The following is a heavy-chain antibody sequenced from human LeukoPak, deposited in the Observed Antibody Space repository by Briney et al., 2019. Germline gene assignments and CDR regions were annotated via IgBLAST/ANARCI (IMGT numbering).Heavy chain of an antibody. CDR3: ASPYSSSWLPDAFDI. V-gene: IGHV3-11*01. CDR2: ISSSGSTI. Sequence: GGSLRLSCAASGFTFSDYYMSWIRQAPGKGLEWASYISSSGSTIYYADSVKDRFTISRDNAKNSLYLQMNSLRAEDTAVYYCASPYSSSWLPDAFDIWGQGTMVTVSS. D-gene: IGHD6-13*01. CDR1: GFTFSDYY. J-gene: IGHJ3*02.